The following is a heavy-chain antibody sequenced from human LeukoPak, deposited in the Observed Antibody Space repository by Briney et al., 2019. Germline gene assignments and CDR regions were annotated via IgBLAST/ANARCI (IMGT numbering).Heavy chain of an antibody. CDR2: TYPGGSDT. CDR3: ARHVASSGWAHFDY. J-gene: IGHJ4*02. D-gene: IGHD6-19*01. CDR1: GYSFTTYW. V-gene: IGHV5-51*01. Sequence: GESLQISCEGSGYSFTTYWIGWVGQMPGKSLEWMGITYPGGSDTKYSPSFQGQVTISVDKSISTAYLQWTSLKASDTAIYYCARHVASSGWAHFDYWGQGTLVTVSS.